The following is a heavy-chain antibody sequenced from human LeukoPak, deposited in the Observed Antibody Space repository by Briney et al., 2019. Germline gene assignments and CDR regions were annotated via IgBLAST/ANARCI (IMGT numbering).Heavy chain of an antibody. CDR2: IYYSGSA. V-gene: IGHV4-59*01. D-gene: IGHD4-17*01. Sequence: PSETLTLSCTVSGGSISRYYWSWIRQPPGKGLEWIGYIYYSGSANYNPSLKSRVTISVDTSKNQFSLKLSSVTAADTAVYYCARVQVYGEPNFDYWGQGTLVTVSS. CDR1: GGSISRYY. J-gene: IGHJ4*02. CDR3: ARVQVYGEPNFDY.